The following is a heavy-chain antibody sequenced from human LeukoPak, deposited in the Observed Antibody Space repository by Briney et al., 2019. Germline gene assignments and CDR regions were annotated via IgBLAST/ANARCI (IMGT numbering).Heavy chain of an antibody. V-gene: IGHV3-7*01. CDR3: ARDRSGYDDNLWGSHDAFDI. CDR2: IKQDGSEK. Sequence: GGSLRLSCAASGFTFSSYWMSWVRQAPGKGLEWVANIKQDGSEKYYVDSVKGRFTISRDNAKNSLYLQMNSLRVEDTAVYYCARDRSGYDDNLWGSHDAFDIWGQGTMVAVSS. CDR1: GFTFSSYW. D-gene: IGHD3-16*01. J-gene: IGHJ3*02.